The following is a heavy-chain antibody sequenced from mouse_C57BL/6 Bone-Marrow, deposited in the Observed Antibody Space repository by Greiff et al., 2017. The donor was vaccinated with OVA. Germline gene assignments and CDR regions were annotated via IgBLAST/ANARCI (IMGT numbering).Heavy chain of an antibody. CDR3: ARGGALDY. J-gene: IGHJ2*01. CDR1: GYTFTDYY. Sequence: EVQLQQSGPELVKPGASVKISCKASGYTFTDYYMNWVKQSHGKSLEWIGDINPNNGGTSYNQKFKGKATLTVDKSYSTAYMELRSLTSEDAAVYYCARGGALDYWGQGTTLTVSS. CDR2: INPNNGGT. V-gene: IGHV1-26*01.